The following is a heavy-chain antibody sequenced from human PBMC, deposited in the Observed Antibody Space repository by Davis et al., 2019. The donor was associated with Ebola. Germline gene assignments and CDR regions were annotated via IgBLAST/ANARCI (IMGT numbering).Heavy chain of an antibody. V-gene: IGHV4-59*11. CDR3: ARDQYSNGRNDGFDI. J-gene: IGHJ3*02. Sequence: SETLSLTCTVSGGSISSQYWSWIRQTPGKELEWIGHIHYSGSTTYNPSLNSRVIISVDTSMNQFSLQLNSVTPEDTAVYYCARDQYSNGRNDGFDIWGQGTMVTVST. D-gene: IGHD2-15*01. CDR2: IHYSGST. CDR1: GGSISSQY.